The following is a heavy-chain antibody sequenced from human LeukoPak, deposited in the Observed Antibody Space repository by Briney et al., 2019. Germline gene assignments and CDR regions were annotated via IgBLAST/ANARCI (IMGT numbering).Heavy chain of an antibody. Sequence: GGSLRLSCAASGFTFSSYWMSWVRQAPGKGLEWVANIKQDGSEKYYVDSVKGRFTISRDNAKNSLYLQMNSLRAEDTAVYYCARIIGYCSSTSCYGDYYYYMDVWGKGTTVTVSS. CDR1: GFTFSSYW. CDR3: ARIIGYCSSTSCYGDYYYYMDV. CDR2: IKQDGSEK. J-gene: IGHJ6*03. D-gene: IGHD2-2*01. V-gene: IGHV3-7*01.